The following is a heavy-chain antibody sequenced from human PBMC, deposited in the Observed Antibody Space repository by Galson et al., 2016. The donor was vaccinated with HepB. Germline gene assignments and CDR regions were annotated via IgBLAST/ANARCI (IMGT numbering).Heavy chain of an antibody. Sequence: SVKVSCKASGYTFTSYDIHWVRQATGQGLEWMGWMNPNSGNTGYAQKFQGRVTLTRSTSKSTVYMELSSLRSEDMAMYYCARVENASSTGANRFDYWGQGTLVTVSS. CDR1: GYTFTSYD. D-gene: IGHD6-6*01. J-gene: IGHJ4*02. V-gene: IGHV1-8*02. CDR3: ARVENASSTGANRFDY. CDR2: MNPNSGNT.